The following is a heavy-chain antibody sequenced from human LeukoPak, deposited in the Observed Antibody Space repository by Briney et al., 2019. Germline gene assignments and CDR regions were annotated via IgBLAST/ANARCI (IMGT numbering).Heavy chain of an antibody. J-gene: IGHJ6*02. V-gene: IGHV1-46*01. CDR2: INPSGGST. Sequence: GASVKVSCKASGYTFTSHGISWVRQAPGQGLEWMGIINPSGGSTSYAQKFQGRVTMTRDTSTSTVYMELSSLRSEDTAVYYCARDLAHDSSGYYYGMDVWGQGTTVTVSS. CDR3: ARDLAHDSSGYYYGMDV. D-gene: IGHD3-22*01. CDR1: GYTFTSHG.